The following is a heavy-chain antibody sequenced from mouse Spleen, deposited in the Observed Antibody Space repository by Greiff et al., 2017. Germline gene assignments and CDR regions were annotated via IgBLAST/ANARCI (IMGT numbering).Heavy chain of an antibody. Sequence: EVMLVESGGGLVKPGGSLKLSCAASGFTFSSYAMSWVRQTPEKRLEWVATISSGGSYTYYPDSVKGRFTISRDNAKNTLYLQMSSLRSEDTAMYYCARRKLNWYFDVWGAGTTVTVSS. CDR3: ARRKLNWYFDV. J-gene: IGHJ1*01. D-gene: IGHD4-1*01. CDR2: ISSGGSYT. CDR1: GFTFSSYA. V-gene: IGHV5-9-1*01.